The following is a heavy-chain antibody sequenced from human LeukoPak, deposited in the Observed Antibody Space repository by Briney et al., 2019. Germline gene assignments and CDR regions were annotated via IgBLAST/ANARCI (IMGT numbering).Heavy chain of an antibody. CDR3: AKDKVRYYTSRWSGLVDT. CDR1: GFTFGDYA. CDR2: IRSKAYGGTT. Sequence: GSLRLSCTASGFTFGDYAMSWFRQAPGKGLEWVGFIRSKAYGGTTEYAASVKGRFTISRDNSKNTLYLQMTSLRVDDTSIYFCAKDKVRYYTSRWSGLVDTWGQGTLVTVSS. D-gene: IGHD6-13*01. J-gene: IGHJ5*02. V-gene: IGHV3-49*03.